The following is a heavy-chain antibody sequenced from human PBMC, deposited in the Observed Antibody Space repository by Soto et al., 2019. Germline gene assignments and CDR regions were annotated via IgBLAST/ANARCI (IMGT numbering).Heavy chain of an antibody. CDR1: GESLSGYY. V-gene: IGHV4-34*01. Sequence: QVQLQQWGAGLLKPSETLSLSCAVYGESLSGYYWSWIRQPPGKGLEWIGEINHSGSTTYNPSLNSLVSISVDTPKNHFSLNLNSVPAADTAVYYCARGGRGYIYGFRTNYCDPWGQGTLVTVSS. CDR2: INHSGST. D-gene: IGHD5-18*01. J-gene: IGHJ5*02. CDR3: ARGGRGYIYGFRTNYCDP.